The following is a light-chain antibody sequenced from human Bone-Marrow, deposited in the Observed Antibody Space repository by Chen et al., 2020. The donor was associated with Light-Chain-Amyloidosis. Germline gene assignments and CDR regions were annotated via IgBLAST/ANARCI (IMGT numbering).Light chain of an antibody. V-gene: IGLV3-21*02. CDR2: DDS. J-gene: IGLJ3*02. CDR1: NIRSTS. Sequence: SYVLTQPSSVSVAPGQTATISWGGHNIRSTSVHWYQQTPGQAPLLVVYDDSDRPSGIPARLCGSTSGNTATLTISGDEAGNEADYYCQVWDRSSDRPVFGGGTKLTVL. CDR3: QVWDRSSDRPV.